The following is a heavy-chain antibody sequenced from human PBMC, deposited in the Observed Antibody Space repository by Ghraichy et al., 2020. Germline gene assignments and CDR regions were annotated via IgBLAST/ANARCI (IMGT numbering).Heavy chain of an antibody. V-gene: IGHV3-23*03. CDR2: IYGYGART. Sequence: LSLTCAGSGYDFATYSLTWVRQAPGKGLEWDSLIYGYGARTFYADSVKGRFTISKDNSKSTLYLYMDSLTVDDTAVYYCAKDGRVDGYWNFDHWCQGTLVAVSS. J-gene: IGHJ4*02. D-gene: IGHD5-24*01. CDR1: GYDFATYS. CDR3: AKDGRVDGYWNFDH.